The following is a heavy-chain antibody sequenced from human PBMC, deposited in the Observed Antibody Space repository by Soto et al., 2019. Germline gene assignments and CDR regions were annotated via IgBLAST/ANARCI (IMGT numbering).Heavy chain of an antibody. V-gene: IGHV3-33*01. CDR2: IWYDGSNK. CDR1: GFTFSSYG. Sequence: LRLSCAASGFTFSSYGMHWVRQAPGKGLEWVAVIWYDGSNKYYADSVKGRFTISRDNSKNTLYLQMNSLRAEDTAVYYCARDRPYDSSGYYYVFDYWGQGTLVTVSS. J-gene: IGHJ4*02. CDR3: ARDRPYDSSGYYYVFDY. D-gene: IGHD3-22*01.